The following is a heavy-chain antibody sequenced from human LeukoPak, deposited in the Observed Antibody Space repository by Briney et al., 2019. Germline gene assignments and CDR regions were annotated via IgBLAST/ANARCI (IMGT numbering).Heavy chain of an antibody. V-gene: IGHV4-59*01. CDR3: ARDSDCSGGSCYFDY. CDR1: GGSISSYY. D-gene: IGHD2-15*01. Sequence: SETLSLTCTVSGGSISSYYWSWIRQPPGKGLEWIGYIYYSGSTNYNPSLKSRVTISVDTSKNQFSLKLSSVTAADTAVYYCARDSDCSGGSCYFDYWGQGTQVTVSS. J-gene: IGHJ4*02. CDR2: IYYSGST.